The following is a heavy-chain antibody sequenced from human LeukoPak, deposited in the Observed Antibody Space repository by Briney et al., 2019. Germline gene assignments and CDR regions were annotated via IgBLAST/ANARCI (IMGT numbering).Heavy chain of an antibody. CDR2: ISYDGSNK. J-gene: IGHJ4*02. D-gene: IGHD3-22*01. V-gene: IGHV3-30-3*01. Sequence: GRSLRLSCAASGFTFSSYAMHWVRQAPGKGLEWVAVISYDGSNKYYADSVKGRFTISRDNSKNTLYLQMNSLRAEDTAVYYCARGDYYDSSGYYPVDNFDYWGQGTLVTVSS. CDR1: GFTFSSYA. CDR3: ARGDYYDSSGYYPVDNFDY.